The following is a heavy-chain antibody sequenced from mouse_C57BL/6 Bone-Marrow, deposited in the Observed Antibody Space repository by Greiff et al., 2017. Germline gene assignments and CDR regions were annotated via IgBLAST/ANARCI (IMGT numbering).Heavy chain of an antibody. V-gene: IGHV1-55*01. J-gene: IGHJ1*03. D-gene: IGHD2-3*01. CDR3: AREGGYFLCWYVDV. CDR1: GYTFTSYW. CDR2: IYPGSGST. Sequence: QVQLQQPGAELVKPGASVKMSCKASGYTFTSYWITWVKQRPGQGLAWIGDIYPGSGSTNYNEKFKSKATLTVDPSSSTAYLQLSSLTSEDSAVYYCAREGGYFLCWYVDVWGTGTTGTVSS.